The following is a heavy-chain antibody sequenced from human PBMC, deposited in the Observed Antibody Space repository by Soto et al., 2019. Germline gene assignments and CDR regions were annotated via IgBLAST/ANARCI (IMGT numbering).Heavy chain of an antibody. CDR1: GFIFSDFY. V-gene: IGHV3-11*01. Sequence: QVQLVESGGGLVKPGGSLRLSCAASGFIFSDFYMSWIRQAPGKGLEYVSMISSDGSTKYYADSVKGRFTISRDNARNSLYLQMNGLGADDTAVYYCARPTREPNFWGQGPLVTVSS. J-gene: IGHJ4*02. CDR3: ARPTREPNF. CDR2: ISSDGSTK. D-gene: IGHD1-26*01.